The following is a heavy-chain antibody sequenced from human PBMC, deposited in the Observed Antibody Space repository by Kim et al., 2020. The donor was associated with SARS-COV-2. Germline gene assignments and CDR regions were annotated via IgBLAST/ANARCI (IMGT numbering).Heavy chain of an antibody. CDR3: ARNGRSGYGFDY. V-gene: IGHV3-33*01. J-gene: IGHJ4*02. CDR1: GFTFSSYG. D-gene: IGHD5-12*01. Sequence: GGSLRLSCAASGFTFSSYGMHWVRQAPGKGLEWVAVIWYDGSNKYYADSVKGRFTISRDNSKNTLYLQMNSLRAEDTAVYYCARNGRSGYGFDYWGQGTLVTVSS. CDR2: IWYDGSNK.